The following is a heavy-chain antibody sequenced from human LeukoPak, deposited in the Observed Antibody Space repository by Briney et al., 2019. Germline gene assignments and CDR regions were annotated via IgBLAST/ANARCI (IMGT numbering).Heavy chain of an antibody. CDR2: IGGTGSSGNT. CDR1: GFTFSDHA. Sequence: PGGSLRLSCAASGFTFSDHAMTWVRQAPGRGLEWVSSIGGTGSSGNTYHADSVKGRFTISRDNSKNTLYLQMNSLRAEDTAVYYCARLGVYDSRVYWGQGTLVTVSS. CDR3: ARLGVYDSRVY. D-gene: IGHD3-22*01. J-gene: IGHJ4*02. V-gene: IGHV3-23*01.